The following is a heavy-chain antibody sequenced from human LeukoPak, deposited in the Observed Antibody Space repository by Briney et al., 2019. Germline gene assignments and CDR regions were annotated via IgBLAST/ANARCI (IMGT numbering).Heavy chain of an antibody. CDR2: IRSDESKK. CDR3: ARVDDYGDFRFDY. CDR1: GFIFTNYG. D-gene: IGHD4-17*01. V-gene: IGHV3-30*02. Sequence: GGSLRLSCAASGFIFTNYGIHWVRQAPGKGLEWVALIRSDESKKYYADSVKGRFTISRDNSKNMLYLQMNSLRAEDTAVYYCARVDDYGDFRFDYWGQGTLVTISS. J-gene: IGHJ4*02.